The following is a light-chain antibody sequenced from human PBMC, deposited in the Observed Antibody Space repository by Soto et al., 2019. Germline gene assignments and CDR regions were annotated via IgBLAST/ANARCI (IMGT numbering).Light chain of an antibody. CDR3: HQYNNGPPWT. V-gene: IGKV3-15*01. CDR2: GAS. J-gene: IGKJ1*01. Sequence: EVVMTQSPGTLSLSPGERATLSCRSSQSVSRNLAWYHQRPGQPPRLLIYGASTRATGIPARFSGSGSGTEFTLTISSLQSEDFAVYYCHQYNNGPPWTFGQGTKV. CDR1: QSVSRN.